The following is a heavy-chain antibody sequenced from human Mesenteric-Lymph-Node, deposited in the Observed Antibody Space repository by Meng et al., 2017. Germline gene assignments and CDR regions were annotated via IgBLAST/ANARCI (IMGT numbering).Heavy chain of an antibody. J-gene: IGHJ4*02. V-gene: IGHV4-34*01. CDR3: ARVGQWLPIDY. CDR2: INHSGST. Sequence: QVRLQRWGAGLLKPAGTLSLICAGCGGSFSGYYCRWIRQPPGKGLEWIGEINHSGSTNYNPSLKSRVTISVDKSKNQFSLNLSSVTAADTAVYYCARVGQWLPIDYWGQGTLVTVSS. D-gene: IGHD6-19*01. CDR1: GGSFSGYY.